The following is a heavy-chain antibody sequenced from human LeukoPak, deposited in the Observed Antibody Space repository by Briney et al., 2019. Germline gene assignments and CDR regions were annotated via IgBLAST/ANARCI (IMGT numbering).Heavy chain of an antibody. V-gene: IGHV1-2*06. CDR3: AREGGAYCSSTSCSFEKYNWFDP. D-gene: IGHD2-2*01. CDR2: INPNSGGT. Sequence: ASVKVSCKASGYTFTCYYMHWVRQAPGQGLEWMGRINPNSGGTNYAQKFQGRVTMTRDTSISTASMELSRLRSDDTAVYYCAREGGAYCSSTSCSFEKYNWFDPWGQGTLVTVSS. J-gene: IGHJ5*02. CDR1: GYTFTCYY.